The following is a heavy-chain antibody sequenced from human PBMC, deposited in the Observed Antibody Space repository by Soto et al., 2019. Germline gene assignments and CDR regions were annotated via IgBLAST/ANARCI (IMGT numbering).Heavy chain of an antibody. D-gene: IGHD6-6*01. J-gene: IGHJ5*02. CDR3: ARGRSSSSVSWFDP. CDR2: INHSGST. CDR1: GGSFSGYY. V-gene: IGHV4-34*01. Sequence: QVQLQQWGAGLLKPSETLSLTCAVYGGSFSGYYWSWIRQPPGKGLEWIGEINHSGSTNYNPSLKSRVTISVDTSKNQFSLRMGSVTASDTAVYYCARGRSSSSVSWFDPWGQGTLVTVSS.